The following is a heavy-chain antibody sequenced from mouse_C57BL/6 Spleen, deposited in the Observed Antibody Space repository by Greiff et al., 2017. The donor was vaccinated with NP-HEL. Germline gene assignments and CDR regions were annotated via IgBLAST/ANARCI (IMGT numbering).Heavy chain of an antibody. CDR3: ARGGTRYYFDY. D-gene: IGHD4-1*01. V-gene: IGHV1-19*01. CDR2: INPYNGGT. CDR1: GYTFTDYY. J-gene: IGHJ2*01. Sequence: EVQLQQSGPVLVKPGASVKMSCKASGYTFTDYYMNWVKQSHGKSLEWIGVINPYNGGTSYNQKFKGKATLTVDTSSSTAYMERNSLTSEDAAVYYCARGGTRYYFDYWGQGTTLTVSS.